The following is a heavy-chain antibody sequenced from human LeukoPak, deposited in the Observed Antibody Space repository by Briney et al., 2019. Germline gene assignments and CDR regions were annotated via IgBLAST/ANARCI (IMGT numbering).Heavy chain of an antibody. CDR2: ITSSGTTM. Sequence: GSLRLSCAASGFTFSSYEMSWVRQAPGKGLEWVAHITSSGTTMYYADSVKGRFSISRDNAKNSLYLQVNSLRAEDTAVYYCARKRSGYCFDYWGQGALVTVSS. CDR1: GFTFSSYE. V-gene: IGHV3-48*03. D-gene: IGHD3-3*01. J-gene: IGHJ4*02. CDR3: ARKRSGYCFDY.